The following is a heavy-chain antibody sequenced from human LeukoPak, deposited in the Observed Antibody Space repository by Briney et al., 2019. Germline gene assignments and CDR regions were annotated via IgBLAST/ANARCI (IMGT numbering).Heavy chain of an antibody. J-gene: IGHJ3*02. CDR1: GGSISSGDYY. Sequence: PSETLSLTCTVSGGSISSGDYYWSWIRQPPGKGLEWIGYIYYSGSTYYNPSLKSRVTISVDTSKNQFSLKLSSVTAADTAVYYCARERLSGEWLLFTGDAFDIWGQGTMVTVSS. CDR3: ARERLSGEWLLFTGDAFDI. D-gene: IGHD3-3*01. V-gene: IGHV4-30-4*08. CDR2: IYYSGST.